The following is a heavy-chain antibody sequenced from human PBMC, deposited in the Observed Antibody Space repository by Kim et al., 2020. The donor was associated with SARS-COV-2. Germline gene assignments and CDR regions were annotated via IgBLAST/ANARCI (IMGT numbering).Heavy chain of an antibody. CDR3: AKAGYGSGEFDP. Sequence: TYYAESVKGRFTISRDNSKNTLYLQMNSLRAEDTAVYYCAKAGYGSGEFDPWGQGTLVTVSS. J-gene: IGHJ5*02. CDR2: T. V-gene: IGHV3-23*01. D-gene: IGHD3-10*01.